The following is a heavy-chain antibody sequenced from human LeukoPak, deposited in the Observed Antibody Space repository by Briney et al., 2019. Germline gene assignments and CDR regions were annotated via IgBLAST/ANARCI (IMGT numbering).Heavy chain of an antibody. J-gene: IGHJ5*02. CDR3: ARDVRGRWNGIGGWFDP. Sequence: GGSLRLSCAASGFTFSSYSMTWVRQAPGKGLEWVANIKQDGSERYYVDSVKGRFTIPRDYAKNSLYLQMNSLRAEDTAVHYCARDVRGRWNGIGGWFDPWGQGTLVTVSS. D-gene: IGHD3-10*02. CDR1: GFTFSSYS. CDR2: IKQDGSER. V-gene: IGHV3-7*01.